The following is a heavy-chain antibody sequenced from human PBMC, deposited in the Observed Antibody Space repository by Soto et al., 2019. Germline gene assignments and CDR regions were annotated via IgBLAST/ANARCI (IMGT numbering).Heavy chain of an antibody. CDR1: GFTFNTYW. J-gene: IGHJ4*02. V-gene: IGHV3-74*01. D-gene: IGHD3-10*01. CDR2: INSGGGTT. Sequence: PGGSLRLSCAASGFTFNTYWMHWFRQAPGKGLAWVSRINSGGGTTTYADSVKGRFTISRDNAKNTLFLQMNGLRAEDTAVYYCARWFTYGNFDYFDYWGQGTQVTVSS. CDR3: ARWFTYGNFDYFDY.